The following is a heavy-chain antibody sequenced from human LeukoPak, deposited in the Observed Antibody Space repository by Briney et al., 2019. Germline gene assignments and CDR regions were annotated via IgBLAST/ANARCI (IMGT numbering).Heavy chain of an antibody. V-gene: IGHV3-23*01. J-gene: IGHJ4*02. CDR3: AKDLGVRYFDWLIPGSDY. CDR1: GFTFSNYA. CDR2: ISGSGGTT. Sequence: PGGSLRLSCATSGFTFSNYAVSWVRQAPGKGLEWVSSISGSGGTTYYADSVKGRFTISRDNSKNTLYLQMNSLRAEDTAVYYCAKDLGVRYFDWLIPGSDYWGQGTLVTVSS. D-gene: IGHD3-9*01.